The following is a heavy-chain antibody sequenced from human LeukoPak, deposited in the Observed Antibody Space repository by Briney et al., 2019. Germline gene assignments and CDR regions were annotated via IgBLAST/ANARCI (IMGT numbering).Heavy chain of an antibody. V-gene: IGHV1-8*01. D-gene: IGHD6-19*01. Sequence: GASVKVSCKASGYTFTSYDINWVRQTTGQGLEWMGWMNPNSGNTGYAQKFQGRVTMTRNTSISTAYMELSSPRSEDTAVYYCARDGSGPPPFDYWGQGTLVTVSS. CDR2: MNPNSGNT. J-gene: IGHJ4*02. CDR1: GYTFTSYD. CDR3: ARDGSGPPPFDY.